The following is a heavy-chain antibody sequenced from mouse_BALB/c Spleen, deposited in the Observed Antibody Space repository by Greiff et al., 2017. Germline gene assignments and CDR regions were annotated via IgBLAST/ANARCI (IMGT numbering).Heavy chain of an antibody. CDR2: IWTGGGT. V-gene: IGHV2-9-2*01. J-gene: IGHJ4*01. CDR1: GFSLTSYD. Sequence: VKLMESGPGLVAPSQSLSITCTVSGFSLTSYDISWIRQPPGKGLEWLGVIWTGGGTNYNSAFMSRLSISKDNSKSQVFLKMNSLQTDDTAIYYCVRDVGYVDYAMDYWGQGTSVTVSS. CDR3: VRDVGYVDYAMDY. D-gene: IGHD3-2*02.